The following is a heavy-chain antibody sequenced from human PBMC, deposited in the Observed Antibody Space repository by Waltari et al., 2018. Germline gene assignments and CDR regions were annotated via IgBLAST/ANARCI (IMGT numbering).Heavy chain of an antibody. J-gene: IGHJ6*02. D-gene: IGHD3-3*01. CDR3: ARHNGVVGHYGLDV. CDR2: IYYSGST. V-gene: IGHV4-39*01. Sequence: QLQLQESGPGLVKPSETMSLTCTVSGGSISSSSYYWGWIRQPPGKGLEWIGSIYYSGSTYYNPSLQSRVTMSVHTSENQFSLKLSSVTAADTAVYYCARHNGVVGHYGLDVWGQGTTVTVSS. CDR1: GGSISSSSYY.